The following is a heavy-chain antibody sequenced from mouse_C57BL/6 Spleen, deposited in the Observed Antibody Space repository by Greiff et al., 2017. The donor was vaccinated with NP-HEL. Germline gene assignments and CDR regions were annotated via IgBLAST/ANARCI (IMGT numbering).Heavy chain of an antibody. V-gene: IGHV5-17*01. D-gene: IGHD1-1*01. CDR2: ISSGSSTI. Sequence: EVMLVESGGGLVKPGGSLKLSCAASGFTFSDYGMHWVRQAPEKGLEWVAYISSGSSTIYYADTVKGRFTISRDNAKNTLFLQMTSLRSEDTAMYYCARGFYYYGSSLHWYFDVWGTGTTVTVSS. CDR3: ARGFYYYGSSLHWYFDV. CDR1: GFTFSDYG. J-gene: IGHJ1*03.